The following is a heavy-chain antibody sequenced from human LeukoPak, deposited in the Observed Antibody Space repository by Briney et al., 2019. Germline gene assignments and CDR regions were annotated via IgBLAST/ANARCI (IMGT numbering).Heavy chain of an antibody. J-gene: IGHJ6*02. CDR1: GFTFSSYG. Sequence: GRSLRLSCAASGFTFSSYGMHWVRQAPGKGLEWVAVIWYDGSNKYYADSVKGRFTISRDTSKNTLYLQMNSLRAEDTAVYYCAREAYGPRRYGMDVWGQGTTVTVSS. CDR2: IWYDGSNK. CDR3: AREAYGPRRYGMDV. V-gene: IGHV3-33*01. D-gene: IGHD4-17*01.